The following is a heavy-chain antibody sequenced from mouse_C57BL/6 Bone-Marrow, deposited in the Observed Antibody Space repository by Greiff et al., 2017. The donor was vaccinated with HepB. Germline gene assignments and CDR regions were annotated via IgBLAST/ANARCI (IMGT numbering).Heavy chain of an antibody. CDR1: GFTFSSYG. V-gene: IGHV5-6*01. D-gene: IGHD1-1*01. Sequence: EVNLVESGGDLVKPGGSLKLSCAASGFTFSSYGMSWVRQTPDKRLEWVATISSGGSYTYYPDSVKGRFTISRDNAKNTLYLQMSSLKSEDTAMYYCAGVVATKDYAMDYWGQGTSVTVSS. J-gene: IGHJ4*01. CDR3: AGVVATKDYAMDY. CDR2: ISSGGSYT.